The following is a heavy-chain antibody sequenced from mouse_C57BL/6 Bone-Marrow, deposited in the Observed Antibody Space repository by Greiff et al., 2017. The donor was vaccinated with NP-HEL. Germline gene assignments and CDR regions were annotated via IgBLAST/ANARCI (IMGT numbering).Heavy chain of an antibody. V-gene: IGHV1-72*01. CDR2: IDPNSGGT. D-gene: IGHD1-1*01. Sequence: QVQLQQSGAELVKPGASVKLSCKASGYTFTSYWMHWVKQRPGRGLEWIGRIDPNSGGTKYNEKFKSKATLTVDKPSSTAYMQLSSLTSEDSAVYYCARSITTVVAHYYFDYWGQGTTLTVSS. CDR1: GYTFTSYW. J-gene: IGHJ2*01. CDR3: ARSITTVVAHYYFDY.